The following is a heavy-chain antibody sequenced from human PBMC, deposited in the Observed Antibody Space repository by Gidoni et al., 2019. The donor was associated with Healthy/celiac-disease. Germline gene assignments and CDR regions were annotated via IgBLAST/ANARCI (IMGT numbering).Heavy chain of an antibody. V-gene: IGHV4-4*07. CDR1: ACAISSYS. CDR2: IYTSGST. Sequence: QVQLPESGPGLVKPSETLSLTCPVSACAISSYSCRWIRQPAGKGLEWIGRIYTSGSTNYNPALKSRVSMSVDTSKNQFSLKLSSVTAADTAVYYCAREGAVSREFDPWGQGTLVTVSS. J-gene: IGHJ5*02. CDR3: AREGAVSREFDP.